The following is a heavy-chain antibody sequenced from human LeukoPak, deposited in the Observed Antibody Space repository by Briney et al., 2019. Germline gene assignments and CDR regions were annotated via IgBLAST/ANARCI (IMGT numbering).Heavy chain of an antibody. Sequence: SGGSLRLSCAASGFTFSNAWMSWVCQAPGKGLEWVGRIKSKTDGGTTDYAAPVKGRFTISRDDSKNTLYLQMNSLKTEDTAVYYCTTDPPYYGSGSYWGQGTLVTVSS. CDR2: IKSKTDGGTT. CDR3: TTDPPYYGSGSY. V-gene: IGHV3-15*01. D-gene: IGHD3-10*01. CDR1: GFTFSNAW. J-gene: IGHJ4*02.